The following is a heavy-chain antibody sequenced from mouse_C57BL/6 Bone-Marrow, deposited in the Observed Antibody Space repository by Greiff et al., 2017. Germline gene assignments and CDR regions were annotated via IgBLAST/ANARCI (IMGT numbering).Heavy chain of an antibody. CDR1: GFSIKDDY. CDR2: IDPENGDT. CDR3: TIYYGNPFDY. D-gene: IGHD2-1*01. Sequence: VQLQQSGAELVRPGASVKLSCTASGFSIKDDYMHWVKQRPEQGLEWIGWIDPENGDTESASKFQGKATITADTSSNTAYLQLSSLTSEDTAVYYCTIYYGNPFDYWGQGTTLTVSS. J-gene: IGHJ2*01. V-gene: IGHV14-4*01.